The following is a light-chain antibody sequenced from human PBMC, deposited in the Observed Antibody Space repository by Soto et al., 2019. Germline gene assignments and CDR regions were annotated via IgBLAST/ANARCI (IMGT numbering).Light chain of an antibody. V-gene: IGKV1-5*01. Sequence: DIQMTQSPSTLSATVGDRVTITFRASQSISSWLAWYQQKPGKAPKLLIYDASSLESGVPSRFSGSGSGTEFTLTISSLQPDDFATYYCQQYNSYWTFAQGTKVDI. CDR3: QQYNSYWT. J-gene: IGKJ1*01. CDR1: QSISSW. CDR2: DAS.